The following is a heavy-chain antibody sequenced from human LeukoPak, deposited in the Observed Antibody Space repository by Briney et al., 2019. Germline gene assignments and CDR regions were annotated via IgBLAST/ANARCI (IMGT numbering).Heavy chain of an antibody. Sequence: GGSLRLSCAASGFTFSIYAMSWVRQAPGKGLEWVSSITSSGTGTFYADSVKGRFTITRDNSENTLYLQMHSLRAEDTAVYYCARDRPNYYGSDGHYYRRDGDYWGRGTLVSVSS. CDR2: ITSSGTGT. V-gene: IGHV3-23*01. D-gene: IGHD3-22*01. CDR3: ARDRPNYYGSDGHYYRRDGDY. J-gene: IGHJ4*02. CDR1: GFTFSIYA.